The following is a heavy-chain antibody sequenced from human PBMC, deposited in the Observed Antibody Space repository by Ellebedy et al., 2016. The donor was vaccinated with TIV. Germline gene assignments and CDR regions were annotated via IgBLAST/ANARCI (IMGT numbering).Heavy chain of an antibody. D-gene: IGHD3-10*01. V-gene: IGHV1-69*13. CDR2: IIPIFGTA. CDR3: ARLWFGELDYYYYGMDV. Sequence: SVKVSXXASGGTFSSYAISWVRQAPGQGLEWMGGIIPIFGTANYAQKFQGRVTITADESTSTAYMELSSLRSEDTAVYYCARLWFGELDYYYYGMDVWGQGTTVTVSS. J-gene: IGHJ6*02. CDR1: GGTFSSYA.